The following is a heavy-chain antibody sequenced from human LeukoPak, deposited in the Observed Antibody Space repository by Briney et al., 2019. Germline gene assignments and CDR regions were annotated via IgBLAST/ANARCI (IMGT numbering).Heavy chain of an antibody. V-gene: IGHV4-61*01. CDR2: IYYSGST. CDR3: AIYQSGLFDY. J-gene: IGHJ4*02. CDR1: GGSVSSGSYY. D-gene: IGHD2-2*02. Sequence: SETLSLTCTVSGGSVSSGSYYWSWIRQPPGKGLEWIGYIYYSGSTNYNPSLKSRVTISVDTSKNQFSLKLSSVTAADTAVYYCAIYQSGLFDYWGQGTLVTVSS.